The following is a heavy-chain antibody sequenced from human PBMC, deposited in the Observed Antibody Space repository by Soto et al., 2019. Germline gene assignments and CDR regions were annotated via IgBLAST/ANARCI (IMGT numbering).Heavy chain of an antibody. CDR2: IYSGGRN. J-gene: IGHJ4*02. Sequence: PSDTLSLTCTVSGGSIRSCYWSWIRQPAGKGLEWIGRIYSGGRNNYNPSLKSRVTMSVDTSKTQFSLRLSSVTAADTAMYYCARGSSRWDYWGQGTLVTVSS. CDR3: ARGSSRWDY. CDR1: GGSIRSCY. V-gene: IGHV4-4*07. D-gene: IGHD6-13*01.